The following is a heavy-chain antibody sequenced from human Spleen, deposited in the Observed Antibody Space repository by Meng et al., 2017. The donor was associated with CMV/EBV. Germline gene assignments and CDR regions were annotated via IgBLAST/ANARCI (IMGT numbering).Heavy chain of an antibody. CDR3: AGSLMVRGVTSDY. V-gene: IGHV3-49*04. J-gene: IGHJ4*02. D-gene: IGHD3-10*01. CDR1: GFTFRDYA. Sequence: GESLKISCITSGFTFRDYAMSWVRQAPGKGLEWVGFIRSKTHGGTTEYAASVKGRFTISRDDSKSIAYLQMNSLKTEDTAVYYCAGSLMVRGVTSDYWGQGTLVTVSS. CDR2: IRSKTHGGTT.